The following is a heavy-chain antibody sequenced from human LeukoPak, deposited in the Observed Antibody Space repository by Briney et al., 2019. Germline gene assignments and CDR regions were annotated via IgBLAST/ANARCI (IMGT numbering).Heavy chain of an antibody. V-gene: IGHV3-23*01. CDR1: GFTFSSYA. Sequence: GGSLRLSCAASGFTFSSYAMSSVRQAPGKGLEWVSAISRSGGSTYYADSVKGRFPISRDNSKYTLYLQMNRLRAQDRAVYYCATGPRGWISGWLNLVFDYWGQGTLVTVSS. J-gene: IGHJ4*02. CDR2: ISRSGGST. D-gene: IGHD6-19*01. CDR3: ATGPRGWISGWLNLVFDY.